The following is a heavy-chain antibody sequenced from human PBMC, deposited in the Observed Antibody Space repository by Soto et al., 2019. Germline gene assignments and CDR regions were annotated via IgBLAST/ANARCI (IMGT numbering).Heavy chain of an antibody. D-gene: IGHD2-21*02. V-gene: IGHV1-69*02. J-gene: IGHJ6*02. CDR1: GSTFSSYT. CDR3: ARRIYCGFDCYNTFYYGMDV. Sequence: QVQLVQSGAEVRKPGSSVEVSCMASGSTFSSYTGNWVRQAPAPGLERIGTIIPVLGVTHYSRRFQGRVTITTDRSRKTAYMELTSLTSEDTAVYYCARRIYCGFDCYNTFYYGMDVWGQGTTVTVSS. CDR2: IIPVLGVT.